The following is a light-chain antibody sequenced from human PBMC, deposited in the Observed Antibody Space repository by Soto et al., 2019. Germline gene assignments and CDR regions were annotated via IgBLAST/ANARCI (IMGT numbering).Light chain of an antibody. CDR1: QSVSRSY. CDR2: GAF. J-gene: IGKJ2*01. V-gene: IGKV3-20*01. Sequence: EIGLTQSPGTLSLSPGERATLSCRASQSVSRSYLAWYQQKPGQAPRLLIYGAFSRATGIPDRFSGSGSGTDFTLTISRLEPEDFAVYYCQRYGSSPMYTFGQGTKLEIK. CDR3: QRYGSSPMYT.